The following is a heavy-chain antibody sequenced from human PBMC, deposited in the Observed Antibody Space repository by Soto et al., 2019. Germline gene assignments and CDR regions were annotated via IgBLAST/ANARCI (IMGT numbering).Heavy chain of an antibody. CDR3: TRGPRPTSIGTGAF. V-gene: IGHV3-74*01. CDR1: GFIFSMYW. J-gene: IGHJ4*02. CDR2: ITDDGSTT. D-gene: IGHD3-10*01. Sequence: GGSLRLSCETSGFIFSMYWMHWVRQVPGKGPQWVARITDDGSTTYYAASVEGRFTISRDSAKNALYLQMTSLRADDTAVYYCTRGPRPTSIGTGAFWGQGTLVTVS.